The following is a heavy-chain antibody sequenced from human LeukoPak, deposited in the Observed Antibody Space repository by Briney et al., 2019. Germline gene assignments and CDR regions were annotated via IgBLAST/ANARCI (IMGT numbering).Heavy chain of an antibody. J-gene: IGHJ4*02. V-gene: IGHV3-30*07. Sequence: GGSLRLSCAASGFTLSSYAMHGVRQAPGKGLEWVAVISYDGSNKYYAHSVKGRFTISRDNSKNPLYLKMNSLRAEDTAVYYCARDLERLVVLGDYWGQGTLVTVSS. CDR3: ARDLERLVVLGDY. CDR2: ISYDGSNK. CDR1: GFTLSSYA. D-gene: IGHD2-15*01.